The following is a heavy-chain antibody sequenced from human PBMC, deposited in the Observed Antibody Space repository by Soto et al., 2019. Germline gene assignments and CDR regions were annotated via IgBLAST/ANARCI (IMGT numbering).Heavy chain of an antibody. J-gene: IGHJ4*02. Sequence: EVQLLESGGGLGRPGGSLRLSCTTSGFPFSNLAMSWVRQAPGKGLEWVSTIGGRADNTYYVDPVKGRFTISRDMSNSTLFLQLNSLGGEDTAVYYCAMGFEFGELSYWGQGTPVSVSS. CDR3: AMGFEFGELSY. CDR2: IGGRADNT. V-gene: IGHV3-23*01. CDR1: GFPFSNLA. D-gene: IGHD3-10*01.